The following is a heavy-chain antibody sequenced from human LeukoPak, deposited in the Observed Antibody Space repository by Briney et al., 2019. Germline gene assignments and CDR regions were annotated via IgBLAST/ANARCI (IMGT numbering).Heavy chain of an antibody. J-gene: IGHJ4*02. CDR3: AAGYSSGWYVGALDY. D-gene: IGHD6-19*01. CDR1: GFIFNNYA. V-gene: IGHV3-30-3*01. CDR2: ISYDGSNK. Sequence: SGRSLRLSCAGSGFIFNNYAMHWVRQAPGKGLEWVAVISYDGSNKYYADSVKGRFTISRDNSKNTLYLQMNSLRAEDTAVYYCAAGYSSGWYVGALDYWGQGTLVTVSS.